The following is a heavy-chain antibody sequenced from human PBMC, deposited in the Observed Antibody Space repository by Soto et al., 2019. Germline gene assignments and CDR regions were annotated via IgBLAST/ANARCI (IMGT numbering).Heavy chain of an antibody. J-gene: IGHJ4*02. D-gene: IGHD3-3*01. V-gene: IGHV4-30-4*01. CDR2: IYYSGST. Sequence: SETLSLTCTVSGGSISSYYWSWIRQPPGKGLEWIGYIYYSGSTYYNPSLKSRVTISVDTSKNQFSLKLSSVTAADTAVYYCARGYYDFWSGYYSGIDYWGQGTLVTVSS. CDR1: GGSISSYY. CDR3: ARGYYDFWSGYYSGIDY.